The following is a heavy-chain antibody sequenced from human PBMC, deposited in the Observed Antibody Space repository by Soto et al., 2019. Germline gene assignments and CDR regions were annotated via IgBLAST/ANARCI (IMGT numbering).Heavy chain of an antibody. D-gene: IGHD6-13*01. Sequence: QVQLVESGGGVVQPGRSLRLSCAASGFTFSSYGMHWVRQAPGKGLEWVAVISYDGSNKYYADSVKGRFTISRDNSKNTLYLQVNSLRAEDTAVYYCAKDGIPAAVTTYYFDYWGQGTLVTVSS. V-gene: IGHV3-30*18. CDR1: GFTFSSYG. CDR2: ISYDGSNK. J-gene: IGHJ4*02. CDR3: AKDGIPAAVTTYYFDY.